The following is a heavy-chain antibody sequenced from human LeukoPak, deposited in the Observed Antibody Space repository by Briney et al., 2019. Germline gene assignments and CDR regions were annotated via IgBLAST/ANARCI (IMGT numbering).Heavy chain of an antibody. CDR3: ARSRFGVFNWFDP. D-gene: IGHD3-10*01. V-gene: IGHV4-61*05. CDR2: IYYSGST. Sequence: SETLSLTCTVSGGSISSSSYFWGWIRQPPGKGLEWIGYIYYSGSTNYNPSLKSRVTISVDTSKNQFSLKLSSVTAADTAVYYCARSRFGVFNWFDPWGQGTLVTVSS. J-gene: IGHJ5*02. CDR1: GGSISSSSYF.